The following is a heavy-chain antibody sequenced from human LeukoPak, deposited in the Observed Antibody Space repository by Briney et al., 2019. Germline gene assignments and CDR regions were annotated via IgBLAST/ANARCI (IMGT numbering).Heavy chain of an antibody. CDR3: AGRDYYDSSGYHDAFDI. CDR2: IYTSGST. CDR1: GGSISSYY. D-gene: IGHD3-22*01. J-gene: IGHJ3*02. Sequence: SETLSLTCTVSGGSISSYYWSWIRQPAGKGLEWIGRIYTSGSTNYNPSLKSRVTMSVDTSKNQFSLKLSSVTAADTAVYYCAGRDYYDSSGYHDAFDIWGQGTMVTVSS. V-gene: IGHV4-4*07.